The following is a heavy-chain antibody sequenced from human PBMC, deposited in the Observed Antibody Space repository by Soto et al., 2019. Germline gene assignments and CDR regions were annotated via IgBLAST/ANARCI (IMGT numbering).Heavy chain of an antibody. J-gene: IGHJ6*02. CDR3: SKDKPKYYGMDA. CDR1: GFTFDDYT. CDR2: INWDGGDT. V-gene: IGHV3-43*01. Sequence: EVQLVESGGVVVQPGGSLRLSCAASGFTFDDYTMHWVRQAPGKVLEWVCLINWDGGDTYYADSVKGRFTISRDNSKNSLYLQMNSLTTEDTALYYCSKDKPKYYGMDAWGQVTTVTVSS.